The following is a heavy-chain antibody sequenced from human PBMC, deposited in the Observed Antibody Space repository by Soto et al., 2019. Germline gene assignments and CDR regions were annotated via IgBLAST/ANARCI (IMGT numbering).Heavy chain of an antibody. CDR2: MNPNSGNT. V-gene: IGHV1-8*01. J-gene: IGHJ6*02. Sequence: QVQLVQSGAEVKEPGASVKVSCKASGYTFTSYDINWVRQATGQGLEWMGWMNPNSGNTGYAQKFQGRVTMTRNTSISTAYMELSSLRSEDTAVYYCARALPPPYYYYGMDVWGQGTTVTVSS. D-gene: IGHD2-15*01. CDR3: ARALPPPYYYYGMDV. CDR1: GYTFTSYD.